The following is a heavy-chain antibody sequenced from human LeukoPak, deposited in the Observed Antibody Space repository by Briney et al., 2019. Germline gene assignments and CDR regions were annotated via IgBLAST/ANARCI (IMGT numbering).Heavy chain of an antibody. V-gene: IGHV3-23*01. CDR1: GFTFSSYG. J-gene: IGHJ4*02. CDR2: ISGSGGST. Sequence: GGTLRLSCAASGFTFSSYGMSWVRQAPGKGLEWVSAISGSGGSTYYADSVKGRFTISRDNSKNTLYLQMNSLRAEDTAVYYCAKDAYSSGSPEGYWGQGTLVTVSS. D-gene: IGHD6-19*01. CDR3: AKDAYSSGSPEGY.